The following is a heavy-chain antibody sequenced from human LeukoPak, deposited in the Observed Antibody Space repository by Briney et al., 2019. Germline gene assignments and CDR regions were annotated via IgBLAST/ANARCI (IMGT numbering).Heavy chain of an antibody. CDR1: GGSFSGYY. CDR2: INHSGGT. D-gene: IGHD1-26*01. V-gene: IGHV4-34*01. J-gene: IGHJ4*02. Sequence: SETLSLTCVVYGGSFSGYYWSWIRQPPGKGLEWIGEINHSGGTNYNPSLKSRVTISLDTSKNQFSLRLSSVTAADTAVYYCARLGGSYDDYWGQGTLVTVSS. CDR3: ARLGGSYDDY.